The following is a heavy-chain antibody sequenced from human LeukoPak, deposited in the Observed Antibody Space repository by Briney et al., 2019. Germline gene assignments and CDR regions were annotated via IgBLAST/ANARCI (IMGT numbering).Heavy chain of an antibody. Sequence: SVKVSCKASGGTFSSYAIGWVRQAPGQGLEWMGGIIPIFGTANYAQKFQGRVTITADESTSTAYMELSSLRSEDTAVYYCARALGRYIVATIIGYWGQGTLVTVSS. V-gene: IGHV1-69*13. CDR1: GGTFSSYA. CDR2: IIPIFGTA. CDR3: ARALGRYIVATIIGY. D-gene: IGHD5-12*01. J-gene: IGHJ4*02.